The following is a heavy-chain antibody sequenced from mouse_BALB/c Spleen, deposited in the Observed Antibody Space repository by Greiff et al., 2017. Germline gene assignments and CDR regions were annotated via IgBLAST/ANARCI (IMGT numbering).Heavy chain of an antibody. V-gene: IGHV8-12*01. Sequence: ESGPGILQPSQTLSLTCSFSGFSLSTSGMGVSWIRQPSGKGLEWLAHIYWDDDKRYNPSLKSRLTISKDTSSNQVFLKITSVDTADTATYYCARRSAYSLFAYWGQGTLVTVSA. D-gene: IGHD2-10*01. CDR2: IYWDDDK. J-gene: IGHJ3*01. CDR1: GFSLSTSGMG. CDR3: ARRSAYSLFAY.